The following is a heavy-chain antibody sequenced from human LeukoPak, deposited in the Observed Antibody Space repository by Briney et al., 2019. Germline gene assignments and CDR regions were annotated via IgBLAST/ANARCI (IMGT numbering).Heavy chain of an antibody. CDR3: AKSYGSGSFYYYYMDV. D-gene: IGHD3-10*01. CDR2: INQDGSEK. CDR1: GFTFSSSW. J-gene: IGHJ6*03. V-gene: IGHV3-7*01. Sequence: GGSLRLSCAVSGFTFSSSWVTWVRQAPGKGLEWVANINQDGSEKYYLDSVKGRFSISRDNAKKSVYLQMNSLRAEDTAVYYCAKSYGSGSFYYYYMDVWGKGTTVTVSS.